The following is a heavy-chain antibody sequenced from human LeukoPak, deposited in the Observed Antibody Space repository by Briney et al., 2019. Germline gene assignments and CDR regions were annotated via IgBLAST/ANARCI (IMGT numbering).Heavy chain of an antibody. CDR3: AKRLVPHDY. J-gene: IGHJ4*02. Sequence: PGGSLRLSCAASGFTFSSYSMNWVRQAPGKGLEWVSSISSSSSYIYYADSVKGRFTISRDNSKNTLYLQMNSLRAEDTAVYYCAKRLVPHDYWGQGTLVTVSS. CDR1: GFTFSSYS. CDR2: ISSSSSYI. D-gene: IGHD6-6*01. V-gene: IGHV3-21*04.